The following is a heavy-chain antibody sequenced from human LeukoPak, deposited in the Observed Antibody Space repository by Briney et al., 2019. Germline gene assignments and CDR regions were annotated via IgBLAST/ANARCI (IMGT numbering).Heavy chain of an antibody. CDR3: ARVNGKNNDIFEN. D-gene: IGHD2/OR15-2a*01. CDR2: IYPNSGDT. V-gene: IGHV1-2*02. CDR1: GYTFTAYY. J-gene: IGHJ3*02. Sequence: GASVRVSCKASGYTFTAYYIHWVRQAPGQGLEWMGWIYPNSGDTRFPQKFQDRVTLTRDTSINTVYMEPRSLTSDDTAVYYCARVNGKNNDIFENWGQGTMVTVSS.